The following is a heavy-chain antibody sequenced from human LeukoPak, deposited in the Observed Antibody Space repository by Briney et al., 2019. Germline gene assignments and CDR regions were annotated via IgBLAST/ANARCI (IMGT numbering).Heavy chain of an antibody. J-gene: IGHJ6*02. Sequence: GGSLRLSCAASGFTFSSYSMNWVRQAPGKGLEWVSSISSSSSYIYYADSVKGRFTISRDNAKNSLYLQMNSLRAEDTAVYYCARDPLFYDTLTGWSFSAAYYYGMDVWGQGTTVTVSS. CDR3: ARDPLFYDTLTGWSFSAAYYYGMDV. CDR2: ISSSSSYI. V-gene: IGHV3-21*01. CDR1: GFTFSSYS. D-gene: IGHD3-9*01.